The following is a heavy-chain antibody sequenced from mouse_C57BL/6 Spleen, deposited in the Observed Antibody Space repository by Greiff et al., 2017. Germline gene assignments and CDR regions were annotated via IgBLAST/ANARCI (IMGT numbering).Heavy chain of an antibody. J-gene: IGHJ2*01. CDR3: ARSLIGNYFDY. V-gene: IGHV1-82*01. Sequence: QVQLQQSGPELVKPGASVKISCKASGYAFSSSWMNWVKQRPGKGLEWIGRIYPGDGDTNYNGKFKGKATLTADKSSSTAYMQLSSLTSEDSAVYFCARSLIGNYFDYWGQGTTLTVSS. CDR2: IYPGDGDT. D-gene: IGHD4-1*01. CDR1: GYAFSSSW.